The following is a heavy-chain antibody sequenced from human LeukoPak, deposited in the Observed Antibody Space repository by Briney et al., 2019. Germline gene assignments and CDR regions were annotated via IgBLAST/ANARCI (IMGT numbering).Heavy chain of an antibody. D-gene: IGHD4-23*01. J-gene: IGHJ5*02. CDR1: GGSISSSSYY. V-gene: IGHV4-39*07. Sequence: SETLSLTCTVSGGSISSSSYYWGWIRQPPGKGLEWIGSIYYSGSTYYNPSLKSRVTISVDTSKNQFSLKLGSVTAADTAVYYCARDFTPDVTIPRWGFDPWGQGTLVTVPS. CDR2: IYYSGST. CDR3: ARDFTPDVTIPRWGFDP.